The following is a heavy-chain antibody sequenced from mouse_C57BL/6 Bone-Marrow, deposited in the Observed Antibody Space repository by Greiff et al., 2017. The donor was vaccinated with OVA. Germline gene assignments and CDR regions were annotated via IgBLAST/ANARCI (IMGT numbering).Heavy chain of an antibody. Sequence: EVKLVESGGDLVKPGGSLKLSCAASGFTFSSYGMSWVRQTPDKRLEWVATISSGGSYTYYPDSVKGRFTISRDNAKNTLYLQMSSLKSEDTAMYYCARLWDGYFGFAYWGQGTLVTVSA. CDR3: ARLWDGYFGFAY. V-gene: IGHV5-6*02. CDR1: GFTFSSYG. CDR2: ISSGGSYT. D-gene: IGHD2-3*01. J-gene: IGHJ3*01.